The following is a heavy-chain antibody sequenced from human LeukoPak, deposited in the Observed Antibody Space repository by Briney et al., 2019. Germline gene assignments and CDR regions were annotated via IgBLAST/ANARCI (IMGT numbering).Heavy chain of an antibody. J-gene: IGHJ4*02. CDR2: IYYSGST. Sequence: SETLSLTCTVSGDSISSNNWWNWIRQHPGKGLEWIGYIYYSGSTYYNPSLKSRVTISIDTSKNQFSLKLSSVTAADTAVYYCARRPNPSPGYSSSWYWEYFDYWGQGTLVTVSS. CDR3: ARRPNPSPGYSSSWYWEYFDY. CDR1: GDSISSNNW. V-gene: IGHV4-31*03. D-gene: IGHD6-13*01.